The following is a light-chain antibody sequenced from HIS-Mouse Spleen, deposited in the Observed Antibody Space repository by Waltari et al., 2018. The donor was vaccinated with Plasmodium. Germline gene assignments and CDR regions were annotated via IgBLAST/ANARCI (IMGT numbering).Light chain of an antibody. CDR3: CSYAGSYTLV. V-gene: IGLV2-11*01. J-gene: IGLJ2*01. CDR2: DVS. Sequence: QSALTQPRSVSGSPGQSVTISCTGTSSDVGGYNYVSWYQQHPGKAPKLMIYDVSKRPSGVPDRFSCSKYGNTASLTISGLQAEDEADYYCCSYAGSYTLVFGGGTKLTVL. CDR1: SSDVGGYNY.